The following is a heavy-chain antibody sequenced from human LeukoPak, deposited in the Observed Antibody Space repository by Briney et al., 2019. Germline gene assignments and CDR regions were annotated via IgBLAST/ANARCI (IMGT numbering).Heavy chain of an antibody. CDR1: GGSISSGGYY. V-gene: IGHV4-31*03. CDR3: ARDNRPNMIGFDY. Sequence: PSETLSLTCTVSGGSISSGGYYWSWIRQHPGKGLEWIGYIYYSGSTYYNPSLKSRVTISVDTSKNQFSLKLSSVTAADTAVCYCARDNRPNMIGFDYWGQGTLVTVSS. CDR2: IYYSGST. J-gene: IGHJ4*02. D-gene: IGHD1-14*01.